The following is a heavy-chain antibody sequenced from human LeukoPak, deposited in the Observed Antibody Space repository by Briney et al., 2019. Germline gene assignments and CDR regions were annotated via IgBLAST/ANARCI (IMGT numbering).Heavy chain of an antibody. J-gene: IGHJ6*02. Sequence: PGGSLRLSCAASGFTFDDYAMHWVRQAPGKGLEWVSGISWNSGSIGYADSVKGRFSISRDNAKDSLYLQMNSLRAEDTALYYCAKDNGRIVITNCYGMDVWGQGTTVTVSS. CDR2: ISWNSGSI. V-gene: IGHV3-9*01. CDR3: AKDNGRIVITNCYGMDV. CDR1: GFTFDDYA. D-gene: IGHD1-26*01.